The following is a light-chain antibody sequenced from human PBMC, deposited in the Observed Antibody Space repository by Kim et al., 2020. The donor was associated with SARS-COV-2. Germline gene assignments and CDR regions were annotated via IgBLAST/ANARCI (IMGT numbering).Light chain of an antibody. V-gene: IGKV1-27*01. J-gene: IGKJ3*01. CDR1: QAFNNY. Sequence: AVVGEGVLITCRATQAFNNYLAWYQQRPGRVPRLLIYGVSTFESGVPSRFSGSGSGTEFTLTITSLQPEDVATYYCQKYNNIPFTFGPGTKVDIK. CDR3: QKYNNIPFT. CDR2: GVS.